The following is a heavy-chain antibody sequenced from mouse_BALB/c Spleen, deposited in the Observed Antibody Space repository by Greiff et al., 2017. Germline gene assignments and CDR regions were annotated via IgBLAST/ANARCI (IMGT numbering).Heavy chain of an antibody. J-gene: IGHJ3*01. Sequence: VQLQQSGAELVRPGASVTLSCKASGYTFTDYAMHWVKQTPVQGLEWIGAIDTETGGTAYNQKFKGKATLTADKSSSTAYMELRSLTSEDSAVYYCTRSPGSGYVGFAYWGQGTLVTVSA. CDR3: TRSPGSGYVGFAY. V-gene: IGHV1-15*01. D-gene: IGHD3-1*01. CDR1: GYTFTDYA. CDR2: IDTETGGT.